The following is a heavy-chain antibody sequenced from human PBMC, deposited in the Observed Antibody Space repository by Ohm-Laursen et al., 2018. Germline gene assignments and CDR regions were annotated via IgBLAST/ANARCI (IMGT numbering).Heavy chain of an antibody. CDR1: GLTVSSNH. Sequence: SLRLSCAASGLTVSSNHMSWVRQAPGKGLEWVSIIYSGGSTYYADSVKGRFTISRDNSRNRVYLQLNSLRAEDTAVYYCATAGPYSGDDYWGQGTLVNVSS. D-gene: IGHD6-25*01. CDR3: ATAGPYSGDDY. CDR2: IYSGGST. V-gene: IGHV3-66*01. J-gene: IGHJ4*02.